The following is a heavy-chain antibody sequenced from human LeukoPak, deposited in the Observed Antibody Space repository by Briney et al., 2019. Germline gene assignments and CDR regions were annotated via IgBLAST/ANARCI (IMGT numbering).Heavy chain of an antibody. CDR2: ISYDGSNK. Sequence: AGRSLRLSCAASGCTFSSYGMHWVRQAPGKGLEWVAVISYDGSNKYYADSVKGRFTISRDNSKNTLYLQMNSLRAEDTAVYYCAKDQSPIAVAGTLNYWGQGTLVTVSS. CDR3: AKDQSPIAVAGTLNY. J-gene: IGHJ4*02. D-gene: IGHD6-19*01. CDR1: GCTFSSYG. V-gene: IGHV3-30*18.